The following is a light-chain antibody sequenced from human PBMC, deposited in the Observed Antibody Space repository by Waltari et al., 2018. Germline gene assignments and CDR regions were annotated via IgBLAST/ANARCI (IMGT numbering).Light chain of an antibody. CDR1: QRIRSD. CDR2: AAA. CDR3: LHDYAYPRT. V-gene: IGKV1-6*01. Sequence: TCWASQRIRSDLGWYQLRPGKAAKILLYAAARLHRGVPSRFRGCGSGTDFTLTISSLQSEDFATYYCLHDYAYPRTFGPGT. J-gene: IGKJ3*01.